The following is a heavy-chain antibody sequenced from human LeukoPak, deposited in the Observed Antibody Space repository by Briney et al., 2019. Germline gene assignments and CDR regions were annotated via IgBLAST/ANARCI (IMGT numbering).Heavy chain of an antibody. CDR3: ARHLAAGTNCFDP. J-gene: IGHJ5*02. V-gene: IGHV5-51*01. CDR2: IYPGDSDT. CDR1: GYSFTNYW. Sequence: GESLKISCKGSGYSFTNYWIAWVRQMPGKGLEWMGIIYPGDSDTRYSPSFRGRVTISADKSISTAYLQWNSLKASDTAMYYCARHLAAGTNCFDPWGQGTLVTVSS. D-gene: IGHD6-13*01.